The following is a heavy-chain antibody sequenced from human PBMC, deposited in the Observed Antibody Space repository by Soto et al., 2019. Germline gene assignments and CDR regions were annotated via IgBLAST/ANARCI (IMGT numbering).Heavy chain of an antibody. D-gene: IGHD5-12*01. Sequence: GGSLRLSCAASGFTFSSYEMNWVRQAPGKGLEWVSYISSSGSTIYYADSVKGRFTISRDNAKNSLYLQMNSLRAEDTAVYYCAREWTPSRWLPTDAFDIWGQGTMVTVSS. J-gene: IGHJ3*02. V-gene: IGHV3-48*03. CDR2: ISSSGSTI. CDR1: GFTFSSYE. CDR3: AREWTPSRWLPTDAFDI.